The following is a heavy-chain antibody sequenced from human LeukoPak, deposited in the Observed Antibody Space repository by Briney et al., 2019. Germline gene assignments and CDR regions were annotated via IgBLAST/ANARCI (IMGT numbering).Heavy chain of an antibody. Sequence: GGSLRLSCAASGFTFSSYSMNWVRQAPGKGLEWVSSISSSSSYICYADSVKGRFTISRDNAKNSLYLQMNSLRAEDTAVYYCARAVGDLTIFGVVIDLGGYFQHWGQGTLVTVSS. CDR3: ARAVGDLTIFGVVIDLGGYFQH. V-gene: IGHV3-21*01. CDR1: GFTFSSYS. J-gene: IGHJ1*01. D-gene: IGHD3-3*01. CDR2: ISSSSSYI.